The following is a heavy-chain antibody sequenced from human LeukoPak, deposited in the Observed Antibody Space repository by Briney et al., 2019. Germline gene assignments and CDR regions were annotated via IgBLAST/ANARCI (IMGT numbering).Heavy chain of an antibody. CDR1: GGSISSYY. CDR3: ATDSGFWLY. CDR2: IYTSGST. D-gene: IGHD3-22*01. J-gene: IGHJ4*02. V-gene: IGHV4-4*09. Sequence: SETLSLTCTVSGGSISSYYWSWIRQPPGKGLEWIGYIYTSGSTNYNPSLKSRVTISVDTSKNQLFLNLDSVTAADTAVYYCATDSGFWLYWGQGTLVTGSS.